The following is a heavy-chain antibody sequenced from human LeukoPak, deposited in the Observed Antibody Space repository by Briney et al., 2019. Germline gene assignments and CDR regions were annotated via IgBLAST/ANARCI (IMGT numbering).Heavy chain of an antibody. D-gene: IGHD2-21*02. V-gene: IGHV3-30*03. Sequence: GGSLRLSCAASGFTFSSHWMHWVRQAPGKGLEWVAVISYDGSDKYSADSAKGRFTISRDNSKNTLYLQMNSLRAEDTAVYYCARCGGDCYSRGYFDYWGQGTLVTVSS. CDR3: ARCGGDCYSRGYFDY. J-gene: IGHJ4*02. CDR1: GFTFSSHW. CDR2: ISYDGSDK.